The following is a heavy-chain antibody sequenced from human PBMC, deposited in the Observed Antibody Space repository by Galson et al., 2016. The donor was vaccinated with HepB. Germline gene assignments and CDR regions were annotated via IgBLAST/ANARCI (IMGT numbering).Heavy chain of an antibody. CDR1: GFTFNSYA. J-gene: IGHJ4*02. D-gene: IGHD3-3*01. CDR3: ATHVSGYYGQ. CDR2: ISYDGINP. V-gene: IGHV3-30*03. Sequence: SLRLSCAASGFTFNSYAMHWVRQAPGKGLEWVAVISYDGINPYYADSVKGRFSVSRDNSKNTIYLQMSSLRAEDTAVYYCATHVSGYYGQWGQGTLVTVSS.